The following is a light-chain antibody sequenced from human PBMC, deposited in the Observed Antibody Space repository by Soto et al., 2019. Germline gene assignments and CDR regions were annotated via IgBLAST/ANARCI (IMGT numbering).Light chain of an antibody. CDR3: CSYAGSYTFV. CDR1: SSDVGGYNY. V-gene: IGLV2-11*01. Sequence: QSVLTQPRSVSGSPGQSVTISCTGTSSDVGGYNYVSWYQQHPGKAPKVMIYLVSKRPSGVPDRFSGSKSGNTASLTISGLQAEDEADYYCCSYAGSYTFVFGIGTKVTVL. J-gene: IGLJ1*01. CDR2: LVS.